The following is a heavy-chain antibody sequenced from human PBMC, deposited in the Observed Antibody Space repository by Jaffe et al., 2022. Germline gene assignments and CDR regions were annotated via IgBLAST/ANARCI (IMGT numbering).Heavy chain of an antibody. D-gene: IGHD6-13*01. J-gene: IGHJ4*02. CDR3: ARGAESSSWTYLDY. CDR2: INPNSGGT. CDR1: GYTFSDYY. V-gene: IGHV1-2*02. Sequence: QVQLVQSETEVKKPGASVKVSCKTSGYTFSDYYMHWVRQAPGQGLEWVGCINPNSGGTNYEQRFQGRVTITGDTSINIAYMELRRLNSDDTAVYFCARGAESSSWTYLDYWGQGSLVTVSS.